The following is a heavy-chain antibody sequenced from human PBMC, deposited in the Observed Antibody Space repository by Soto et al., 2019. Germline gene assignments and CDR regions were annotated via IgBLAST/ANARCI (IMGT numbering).Heavy chain of an antibody. CDR1: GGSISSGGYY. CDR2: IYYSGST. V-gene: IGHV4-31*03. J-gene: IGHJ4*02. Sequence: NPSETLSLTCTVSGGSISSGGYYWSWIRQHPGKGLEWIGYIYYSGSTYYNPSLKSRVTISVDTSKNQFSLKLSSVTAADTAVYYCALHRDGYNRYFDYWGQGTLVTVSS. D-gene: IGHD5-12*01. CDR3: ALHRDGYNRYFDY.